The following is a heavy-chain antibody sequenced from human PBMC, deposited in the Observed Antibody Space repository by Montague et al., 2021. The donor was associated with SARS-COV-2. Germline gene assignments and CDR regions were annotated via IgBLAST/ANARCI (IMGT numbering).Heavy chain of an antibody. Sequence: SETLSLTCTVSGGSISSSSYYWGWIRQPPGKGLEWIGSIYYSGSTYYSPSLKSRVTISVDTSKNQFSLKLSSVTAADTAVYYCARDYGDYGSGYYYGMDVWGQGTTVTVSS. D-gene: IGHD4-17*01. J-gene: IGHJ6*02. CDR1: GGSISSSSYY. V-gene: IGHV4-39*07. CDR3: ARDYGDYGSGYYYGMDV. CDR2: IYYSGST.